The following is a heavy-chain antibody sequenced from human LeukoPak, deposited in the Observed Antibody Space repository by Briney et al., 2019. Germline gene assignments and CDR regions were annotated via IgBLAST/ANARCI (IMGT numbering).Heavy chain of an antibody. V-gene: IGHV3-48*03. CDR1: GFTFSSYE. D-gene: IGHD2-2*01. Sequence: PGGSLRLSCAASGFTFSSYEVNWVRQAPGKGLEWVSYISSSGSTIYYADSVKGRFTISRDNAKNSLYLQMNSLRAEDTAVYYCARVHMPVGYFDYWGQGTLVTVSS. J-gene: IGHJ4*02. CDR2: ISSSGSTI. CDR3: ARVHMPVGYFDY.